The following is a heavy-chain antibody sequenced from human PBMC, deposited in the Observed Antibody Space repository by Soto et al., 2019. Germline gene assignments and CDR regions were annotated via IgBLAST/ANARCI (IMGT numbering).Heavy chain of an antibody. CDR3: AREQLTTYYDILTGYRYYYGMDV. CDR2: ISYDGSNK. Sequence: QVQLVESGGGVVQPGRSLRLSCAASGFTFSSYAMHWVRQAPGKGLEWVAVISYDGSNKYYADSVKGRFTISRDNSKNTLYLQITSLRAEDTAVYYCAREQLTTYYDILTGYRYYYGMDVWGQGTTVTVSS. J-gene: IGHJ6*02. V-gene: IGHV3-30-3*01. D-gene: IGHD3-9*01. CDR1: GFTFSSYA.